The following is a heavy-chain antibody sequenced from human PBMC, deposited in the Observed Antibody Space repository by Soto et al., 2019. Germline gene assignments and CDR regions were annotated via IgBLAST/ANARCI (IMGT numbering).Heavy chain of an antibody. CDR3: TRHPPYSNYEDYYYGMDV. CDR2: IRSKANSYAT. V-gene: IGHV3-73*01. CDR1: GFTFSGSA. Sequence: PGGSLRLSCAASGFTFSGSAMHWVCQAYGKGLEWVGRIRSKANSYATAYAASVKGRFTISRDDSKNTAYLQMNSLKTEDTAVYYCTRHPPYSNYEDYYYGMDVWGQGTTVTVSS. D-gene: IGHD4-4*01. J-gene: IGHJ6*02.